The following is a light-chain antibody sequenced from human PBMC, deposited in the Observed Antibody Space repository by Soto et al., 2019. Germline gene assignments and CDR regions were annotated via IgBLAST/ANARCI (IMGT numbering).Light chain of an antibody. CDR2: DVT. CDR3: QSYDSTLSARYV. V-gene: IGLV2-11*01. Sequence: QSVLTQPRSVSGSPGQSVTISCTGTSSDAGGYNYVSWYQQHPGKAPKLMLYDVTKRPSGVPDRFSGSKSGNTASLTISGLQAEDEADYYCQSYDSTLSARYVFGNGTKVTVL. J-gene: IGLJ1*01. CDR1: SSDAGGYNY.